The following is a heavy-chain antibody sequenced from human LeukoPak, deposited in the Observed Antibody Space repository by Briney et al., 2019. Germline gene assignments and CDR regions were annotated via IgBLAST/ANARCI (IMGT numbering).Heavy chain of an antibody. CDR1: GFSLSTYG. V-gene: IGHV3-23*01. CDR3: AKDHGTAVAGFYY. CDR2: ITGTGGST. D-gene: IGHD6-19*01. Sequence: GGSLRLSCAASGFSLSTYGVSWVRQPPGKGLEWVSGITGTGGSTYYAGSVKGRFTVSRDTSKNTLYLQMNSLRAEDTAIYYCAKDHGTAVAGFYYWGQGTLVTVSS. J-gene: IGHJ4*02.